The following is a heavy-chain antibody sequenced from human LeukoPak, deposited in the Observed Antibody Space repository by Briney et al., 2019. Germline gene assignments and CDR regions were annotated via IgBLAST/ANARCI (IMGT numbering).Heavy chain of an antibody. CDR1: GFSFRKYG. CDR2: IQYDDSDK. D-gene: IGHD1-14*01. CDR3: AQDVRIEEVPLLGPGL. V-gene: IGHV3-30*02. Sequence: RPGGSLRLSCTASGFSFRKYGTHWVRQAPGKGLEWVTFIQYDDSDKFYADSVKGRFTISRDKSENTVYLQMNSLRSEDTGVYFCAQDVRIEEVPLLGPGLRGQGTLVSVTS. J-gene: IGHJ4*02.